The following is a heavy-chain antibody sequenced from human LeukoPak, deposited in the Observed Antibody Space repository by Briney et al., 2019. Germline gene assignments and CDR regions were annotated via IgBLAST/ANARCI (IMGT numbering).Heavy chain of an antibody. CDR1: GFSLTGFS. Sequence: GGSLRLSCAPSGFSLTGFSTSWVRQRPKEGLEWVANIKQDGGERYYVESLRSGFSISRDNIKNSLSLQMSNLRDEDTAVYYCARAGSHWHYVYWGQGTVVTVSS. J-gene: IGHJ4*02. D-gene: IGHD3-10*01. V-gene: IGHV3-7*01. CDR3: ARAGSHWHYVY. CDR2: IKQDGGER.